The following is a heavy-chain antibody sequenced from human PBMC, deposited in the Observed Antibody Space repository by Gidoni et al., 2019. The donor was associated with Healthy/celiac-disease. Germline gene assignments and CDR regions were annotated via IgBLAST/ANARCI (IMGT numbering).Heavy chain of an antibody. Sequence: EVQLVESGGGLVQPGRSLRLSCAASGFTFDDYAMHWVRQAPGKGLEWVSGISWNSGSIGYADSVKGRFTISRDNAKNSLYLQMNSLRAEDTALYYCAKDRSSSWFRDFFDYWGQGTLVTVSS. CDR1: GFTFDDYA. J-gene: IGHJ4*02. CDR3: AKDRSSSWFRDFFDY. CDR2: ISWNSGSI. V-gene: IGHV3-9*01. D-gene: IGHD6-13*01.